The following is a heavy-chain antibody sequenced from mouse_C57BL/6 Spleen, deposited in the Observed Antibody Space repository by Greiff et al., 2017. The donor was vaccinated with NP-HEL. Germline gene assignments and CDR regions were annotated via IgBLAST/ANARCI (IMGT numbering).Heavy chain of an antibody. V-gene: IGHV5-6*02. J-gene: IGHJ2*01. CDR2: ISSGGSYT. D-gene: IGHD2-3*01. CDR3: ARHDGGYYLDY. CDR1: GFTFSSYG. Sequence: DVKLVESGGDLVKPGGSLKLSCAASGFTFSSYGMSWVRQTPDKRLEWVATISSGGSYTYYPDSVKGRFTISRDNAKNTLYLQMSSLKSEDTAMYYCARHDGGYYLDYWGQGTTLTVSS.